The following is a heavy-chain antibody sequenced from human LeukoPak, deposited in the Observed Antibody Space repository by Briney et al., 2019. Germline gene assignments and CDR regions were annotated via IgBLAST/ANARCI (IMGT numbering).Heavy chain of an antibody. Sequence: SETLSLTCTVSGGPISSSSYYWGWIRQPPGKGLEWIGSIYYSGSTYYNPSLKSRVTISVDTSKNQFSLKLSSVTAADTAVYYCASAVWEFFDYWGQGTLVTVSS. D-gene: IGHD3-10*01. J-gene: IGHJ4*02. CDR2: IYYSGST. V-gene: IGHV4-39*01. CDR3: ASAVWEFFDY. CDR1: GGPISSSSYY.